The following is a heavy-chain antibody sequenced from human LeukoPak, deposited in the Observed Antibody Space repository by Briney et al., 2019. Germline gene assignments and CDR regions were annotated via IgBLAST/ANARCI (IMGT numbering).Heavy chain of an antibody. CDR2: ISGSGGST. J-gene: IGHJ3*02. V-gene: IGHV3-23*01. CDR1: GFTVSSNY. Sequence: GGSLRLSCAASGFTVSSNYMSWVRQAPGKGLEWVSAISGSGGSTYYADSVKGRFTISRDNSKNTLYLQMNSLRAEDTAVYYCAKGAGAARGAFDIWSQGTMVTVSS. CDR3: AKGAGAARGAFDI. D-gene: IGHD3-10*01.